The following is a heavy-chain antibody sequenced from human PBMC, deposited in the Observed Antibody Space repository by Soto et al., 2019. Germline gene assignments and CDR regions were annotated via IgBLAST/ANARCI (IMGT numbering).Heavy chain of an antibody. CDR3: ARDHHGGRRSDSGSYYDY. D-gene: IGHD1-26*01. Sequence: QVQLVQSGAEVKKPGSSVKVSCKASGGTFSSYAISWVRQAPGQGLEWMGGIIPIFGTANYAQKFQGRVTITADECTSTAYMELSSLRSEDTAVYYCARDHHGGRRSDSGSYYDYWGQGTLVTVSS. CDR1: GGTFSSYA. J-gene: IGHJ4*02. V-gene: IGHV1-69*01. CDR2: IIPIFGTA.